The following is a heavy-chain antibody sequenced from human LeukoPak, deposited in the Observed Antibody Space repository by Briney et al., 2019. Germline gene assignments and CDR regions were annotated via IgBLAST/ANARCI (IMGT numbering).Heavy chain of an antibody. D-gene: IGHD5-12*01. J-gene: IGHJ4*02. CDR2: IYYSGST. CDR3: ARDTGGGYDYYFDY. Sequence: PSETLSLTCAVYGGSFSSYYWSWIRQPPGKGLEWIGYIYYSGSTNYNPSLKSRVTISVDTSKNQFSLKLSSVTAADTAVYYCARDTGGGYDYYFDYWGQGTLVTVSS. V-gene: IGHV4-59*01. CDR1: GGSFSSYY.